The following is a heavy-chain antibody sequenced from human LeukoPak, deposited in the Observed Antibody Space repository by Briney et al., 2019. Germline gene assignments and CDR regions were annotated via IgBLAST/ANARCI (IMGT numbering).Heavy chain of an antibody. Sequence: GGSLRLSCAASGFTSSNAWMSWVRQAPGKGLEWVGRIKSKTDGGTTDYAAPVKGRFTISRDDSKNTLYLQMNSLKTEDTAVYYCTTDLGYSYGYYYYGMDVWGQGTTVTVSS. V-gene: IGHV3-15*01. CDR2: IKSKTDGGTT. J-gene: IGHJ6*02. CDR3: TTDLGYSYGYYYYGMDV. D-gene: IGHD5-18*01. CDR1: GFTSSNAW.